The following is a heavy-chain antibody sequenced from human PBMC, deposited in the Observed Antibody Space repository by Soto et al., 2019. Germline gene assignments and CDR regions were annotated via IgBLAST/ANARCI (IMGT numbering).Heavy chain of an antibody. CDR1: GFSVSTSH. V-gene: IGHV3-53*01. CDR3: AKFERITIFGPTQH. D-gene: IGHD3-3*01. J-gene: IGHJ1*01. Sequence: PGGSLRLSCAAAGFSVSTSHISWVRQAPGKGLEWVSVIYSGGATHYAVSVKGRLIISRDKSKNTVDLQMNSLRAEDTAVYYCAKFERITIFGPTQHWGQGTLVTVSS. CDR2: IYSGGAT.